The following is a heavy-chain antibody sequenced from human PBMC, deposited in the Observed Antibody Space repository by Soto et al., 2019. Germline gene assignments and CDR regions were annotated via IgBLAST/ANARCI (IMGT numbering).Heavy chain of an antibody. V-gene: IGHV4-39*01. CDR1: GGSISTDNYY. CDR2: IYYSGST. CDR3: ARLYGSGRLGGVY. J-gene: IGHJ1*01. Sequence: QVQLQESGPGLVKPAETLSLTCIVSGGSISTDNYYWAWIRQPPGKGLEWIGSIYYSGSTNYNPSLTSPGTRSVDTSSNQSSLKLTSVTAADTAVYYCARLYGSGRLGGVYWGQGTLVSVSS. D-gene: IGHD3-10*01.